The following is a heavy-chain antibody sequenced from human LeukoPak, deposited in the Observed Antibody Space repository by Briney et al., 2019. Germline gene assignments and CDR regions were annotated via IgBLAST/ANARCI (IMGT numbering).Heavy chain of an antibody. J-gene: IGHJ4*02. CDR2: ISGSGGST. D-gene: IGHD5-12*01. Sequence: PGGSLRLSCAASGFTFSSYAMSWVRQAPGKGLEWVSAISGSGGSTYYADSVKGRFTISRDNSKNTLYLQMNSLRAEDTAVYYCAKDIVATIGPRSFDYWGQGTLVTVSS. V-gene: IGHV3-23*01. CDR1: GFTFSSYA. CDR3: AKDIVATIGPRSFDY.